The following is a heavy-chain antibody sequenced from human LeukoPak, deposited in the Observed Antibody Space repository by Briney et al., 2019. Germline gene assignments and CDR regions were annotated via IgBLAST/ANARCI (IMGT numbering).Heavy chain of an antibody. Sequence: GESLKISCKGSGFSFTSYWIAWVRQMPGKGLEWMGIINPGDSDARYSPSFQGLVTISADKSISTAYLQWSSLKASDTAIYFCARGGLISSPWFDPWGQGTLVTVSS. CDR3: ARGGLISSPWFDP. V-gene: IGHV5-51*01. CDR1: GFSFTSYW. J-gene: IGHJ5*02. CDR2: INPGDSDA. D-gene: IGHD3-16*01.